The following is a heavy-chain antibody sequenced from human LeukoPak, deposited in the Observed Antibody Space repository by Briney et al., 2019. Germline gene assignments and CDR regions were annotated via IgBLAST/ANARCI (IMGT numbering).Heavy chain of an antibody. J-gene: IGHJ4*02. CDR2: FRQYGSST. CDR3: VWRPRPSYQQKDYFDH. V-gene: IGHV3-30*02. D-gene: IGHD1/OR15-1a*01. Sequence: PGGSLRLSCVASGFPFSNYDMHWVRQAPGKGLEWVAFFRQYGSSTFYSDSVKGRFTISRDTSKNTLYLQMNGLREEDTAMYYCVWRPRPSYQQKDYFDHWGQGTLVTVSS. CDR1: GFPFSNYD.